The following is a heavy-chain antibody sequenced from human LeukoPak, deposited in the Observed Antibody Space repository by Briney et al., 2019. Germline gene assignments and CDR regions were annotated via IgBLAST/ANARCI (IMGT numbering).Heavy chain of an antibody. J-gene: IGHJ4*02. CDR3: ARGGLWRGVRLFDY. CDR1: GYTFTGYY. D-gene: IGHD3-10*01. CDR2: INPNSGGT. Sequence: ASVKVSCKASGYTFTGYYMHWVRQAPGQGLEWMGRINPNSGGTNYAQKFQGRVTMTRDTSISTAYMELSRLRSDDTAVYYCARGGLWRGVRLFDYWGQGTLVTVSS. V-gene: IGHV1-2*06.